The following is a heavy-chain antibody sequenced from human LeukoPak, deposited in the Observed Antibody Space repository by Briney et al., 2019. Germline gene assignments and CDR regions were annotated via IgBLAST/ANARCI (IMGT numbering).Heavy chain of an antibody. D-gene: IGHD6-13*01. CDR2: INWNGDST. CDR3: ASAAAYYYYQYVDV. J-gene: IGHJ6*03. CDR1: GFTLEADG. Sequence: GGSLRLSCAASGFTLEADGMSWVRQAPGKGLEWVSGINWNGDSTGYADSVKGRFTISRDNAKNALYLQMNSLRAEDTALYYCASAAAYYYYQYVDVWGRGTTVIVSS. V-gene: IGHV3-20*04.